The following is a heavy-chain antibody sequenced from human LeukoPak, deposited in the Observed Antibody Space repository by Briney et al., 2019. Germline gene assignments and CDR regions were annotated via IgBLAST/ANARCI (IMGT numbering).Heavy chain of an antibody. CDR2: IYYSGST. Sequence: SETLSLTCTVSGGSISSYYWSWIRQPPGKGLEWIGYIYYSGSTNYSPSLKSRVTMSVDTSKNQFSLKLSSVTAADTAVCYCASYDGSGYLDRWGQGTLVTVSS. CDR1: GGSISSYY. J-gene: IGHJ4*02. CDR3: ASYDGSGYLDR. V-gene: IGHV4-59*01. D-gene: IGHD3-22*01.